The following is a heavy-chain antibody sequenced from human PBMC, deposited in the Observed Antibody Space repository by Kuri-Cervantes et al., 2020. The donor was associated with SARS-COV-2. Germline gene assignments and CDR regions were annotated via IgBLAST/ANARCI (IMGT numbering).Heavy chain of an antibody. D-gene: IGHD2-15*01. J-gene: IGHJ5*02. CDR1: GFTFSSYG. V-gene: IGHV3-30*06. CDR2: ISYDGSNK. CDR3: ARGGEDIVVVVAATPYNWFDP. Sequence: LSLTCAASGFTFSSYGMHWVRQAPGKGLEWVAVISYDGSNKYYADSVKGRFTISRDNSKNTLYLQMNSLRAEDTAVYYCARGGEDIVVVVAATPYNWFDPWGQGTLVTVSS.